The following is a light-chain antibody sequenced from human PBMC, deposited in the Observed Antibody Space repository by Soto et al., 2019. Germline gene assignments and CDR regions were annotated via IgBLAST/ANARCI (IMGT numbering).Light chain of an antibody. V-gene: IGLV2-8*01. CDR3: SSYTGSQNVV. CDR2: EVT. Sequence: QSALTQPPSASGSPGQSVTISCTGTSSDVGAYNYVSWYQQHPGKAPKLMIYEVTKRPSGVPDRFSGSKSGNTASLTVSGLQAEDEADYYCSSYTGSQNVVFGGGTKLTVL. J-gene: IGLJ2*01. CDR1: SSDVGAYNY.